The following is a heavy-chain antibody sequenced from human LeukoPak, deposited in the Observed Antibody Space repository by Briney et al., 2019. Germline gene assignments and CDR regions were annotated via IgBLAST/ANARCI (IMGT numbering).Heavy chain of an antibody. CDR1: GFTFSNYW. J-gene: IGHJ4*02. V-gene: IGHV3-7*01. CDR3: ARDQRDGMILFDY. D-gene: IGHD3-16*01. Sequence: GSLRLSCVASGFTFSNYWMSWVRQAPGKGLEWVANIKEDGSQKNYVESVKGRFTISRDNAKNSLYLQMNRLRAEDTAVYYCARDQRDGMILFDYWGQGKLVIVSS. CDR2: IKEDGSQK.